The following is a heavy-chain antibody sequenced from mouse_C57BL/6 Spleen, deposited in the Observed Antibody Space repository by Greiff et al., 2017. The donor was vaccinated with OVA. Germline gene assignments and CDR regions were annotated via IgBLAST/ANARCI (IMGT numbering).Heavy chain of an antibody. D-gene: IGHD2-4*01. J-gene: IGHJ4*01. CDR2: IWTGGGT. CDR3: ARDDYDAGYYAMDY. CDR1: GFSLTSYA. Sequence: QVQLKQSGPGLVAPSQSLSITCTVSGFSLTSYAISWVRQPPGKGLEWLGVIWTGGGTNYNSALKSRLSISKDNSKSQVFLKMNSVQTEDTARYYCARDDYDAGYYAMDYWGQGTSVTVSS. V-gene: IGHV2-9-1*01.